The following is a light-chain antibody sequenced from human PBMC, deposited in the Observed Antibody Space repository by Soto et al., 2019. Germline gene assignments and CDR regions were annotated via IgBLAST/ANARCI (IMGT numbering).Light chain of an antibody. CDR2: GAS. V-gene: IGKV1-12*02. Sequence: DIQMTQSPSSVSASVGDRVSITCRASQGISSCLAWYQQKPGKAPKFLIYGASSLQSGVSSRFSGSGSGTDFTLTISSLQPEDFATYYCQQANSFPWTFGQGTKVEIK. CDR1: QGISSC. CDR3: QQANSFPWT. J-gene: IGKJ1*01.